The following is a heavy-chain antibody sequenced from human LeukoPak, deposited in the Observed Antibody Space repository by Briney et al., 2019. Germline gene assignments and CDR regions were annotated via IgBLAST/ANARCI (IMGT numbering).Heavy chain of an antibody. CDR3: ARQMMVVPAAGWFDP. J-gene: IGHJ5*02. D-gene: IGHD2-2*01. CDR1: GYSFTSYL. Sequence: GESLKISCKGSGYSFTSYLISWVRQMPGKGLDWMGIIYPGDSDTRYSPSFQGQVTISADKSISTAYLQWSSLKASDTAMYYCARQMMVVPAAGWFDPWGQGTLVTVSS. V-gene: IGHV5-51*01. CDR2: IYPGDSDT.